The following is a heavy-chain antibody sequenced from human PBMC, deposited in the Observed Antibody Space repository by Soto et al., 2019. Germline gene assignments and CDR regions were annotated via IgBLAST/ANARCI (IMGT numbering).Heavy chain of an antibody. V-gene: IGHV3-7*01. Sequence: GGSLRLSCAASGFTFSTYWMSWVRQAPGKGLEWVAKIKQDGGDTFDVDSVKGRFTISRDNDENSVYLQMNSLRAEDTAVYYCARLYPGSGWPYHYYGMDVWGQGTTVTVSS. CDR2: IKQDGGDT. J-gene: IGHJ6*02. D-gene: IGHD6-19*01. CDR1: GFTFSTYW. CDR3: ARLYPGSGWPYHYYGMDV.